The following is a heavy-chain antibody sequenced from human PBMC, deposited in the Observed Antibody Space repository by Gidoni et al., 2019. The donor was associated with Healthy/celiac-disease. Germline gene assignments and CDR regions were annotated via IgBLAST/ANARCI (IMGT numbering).Heavy chain of an antibody. J-gene: IGHJ6*03. CDR1: GFPFSNPW. CDR3: TTVKRAEHYDFWSLGGYYYMDV. Sequence: EVQLVESGGGLVKPGGSLRLSCAASGFPFSNPWMSWVRQAPGKGLEWVGRIKSKTDGGTTDYAATVKGRFTISRDDSKNTLYLQMNSLKTEDTAVYYCTTVKRAEHYDFWSLGGYYYMDVWGKGTTVTVSS. D-gene: IGHD3-3*01. V-gene: IGHV3-15*01. CDR2: IKSKTDGGTT.